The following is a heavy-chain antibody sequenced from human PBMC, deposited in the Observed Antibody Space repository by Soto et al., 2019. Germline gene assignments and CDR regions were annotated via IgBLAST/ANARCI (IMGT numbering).Heavy chain of an antibody. Sequence: SETLSLTCAVSGYSISSGYYWGWIGRPPGKGLGWIGSIYHSGSTYYNPSLKSRVTISVDTSKNQFSLKLSSVTAADTAVYYCARGWPEGIVVVPAAIHFNWFDPWGQGTLVTVSS. CDR2: IYHSGST. CDR1: GYSISSGYY. D-gene: IGHD2-2*02. V-gene: IGHV4-38-2*01. J-gene: IGHJ5*02. CDR3: ARGWPEGIVVVPAAIHFNWFDP.